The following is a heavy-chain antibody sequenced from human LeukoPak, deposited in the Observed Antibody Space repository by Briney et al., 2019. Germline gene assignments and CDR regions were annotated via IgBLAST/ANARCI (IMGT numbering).Heavy chain of an antibody. CDR1: GFDFSLSS. D-gene: IGHD3-9*01. V-gene: IGHV3-53*01. CDR2: IYHSGNT. J-gene: IGHJ4*02. Sequence: GGSLRLSCVASGFDFSLSSMNYFRQAPGKGLEWVSVIYHSGNTDYADSVKGRFTISRDNSKNTVYLQMSSLRAEDTAVYYCARVRVTGYSNFAYWGQGTLVTVSS. CDR3: ARVRVTGYSNFAY.